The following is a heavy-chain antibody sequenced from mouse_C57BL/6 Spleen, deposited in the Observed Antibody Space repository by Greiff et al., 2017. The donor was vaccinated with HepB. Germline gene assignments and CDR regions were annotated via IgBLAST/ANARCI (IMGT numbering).Heavy chain of an antibody. V-gene: IGHV5-17*01. J-gene: IGHJ4*01. CDR2: ISSGSSTI. CDR1: GLTFSDYG. CDR3: ARATYYYGSSYYYAMDY. D-gene: IGHD1-1*01. Sequence: VESGGGLVKPGGSLKLSCAASGLTFSDYGMHWVRQAPEKGLEWVAYISSGSSTIYYADTVKGRFTISRDNAKNTLFLQMTSLSTEETAMYYCARATYYYGSSYYYAMDYWGQGTSVTVSS.